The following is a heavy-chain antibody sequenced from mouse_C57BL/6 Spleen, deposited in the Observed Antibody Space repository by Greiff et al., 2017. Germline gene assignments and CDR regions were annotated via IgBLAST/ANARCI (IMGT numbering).Heavy chain of an antibody. CDR1: GYSFTGYY. J-gene: IGHJ2*01. CDR3: ARRGDLQGFDY. Sequence: VQLQQSGPELVKPGASVKISCKASGYSFTGYYMNWVKQSPEKSLEWIGEINPSTGGTTYNQKFKAKATLTVDKSSSTAYMQLKSLTSEDSAVYYCARRGDLQGFDYWGQGTTLTVSS. V-gene: IGHV1-42*01. CDR2: INPSTGGT.